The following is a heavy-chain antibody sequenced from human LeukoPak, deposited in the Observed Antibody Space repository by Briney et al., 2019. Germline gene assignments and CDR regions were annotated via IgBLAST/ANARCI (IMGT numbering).Heavy chain of an antibody. CDR2: INPSGGST. J-gene: IGHJ4*02. D-gene: IGHD2-15*01. CDR1: GYTFTSYH. V-gene: IGHV1-46*01. CDR3: ARGVVVAAKKGRWYFDY. Sequence: GASVKVSCKASGYTFTSYHMHWVRQPPGQGLEWMGIINPSGGSTSYAQKFQGRVTMTRDTSTSTVYMELSSLRSEDTAVYYCARGVVVAAKKGRWYFDYWGQGTLVTVSS.